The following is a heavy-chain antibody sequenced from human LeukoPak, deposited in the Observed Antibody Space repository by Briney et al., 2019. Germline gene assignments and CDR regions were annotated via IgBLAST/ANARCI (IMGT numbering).Heavy chain of an antibody. J-gene: IGHJ4*02. V-gene: IGHV4-38-2*01. D-gene: IGHD2-15*01. CDR1: SYSLSSNYY. CDR2: IYQSGST. CDR3: VTCRAYIRGGFDF. Sequence: SETLSLTCAVSSYSLSSNYYWNWIRQPPGKGLEWIGSIYQSGSTYYNPSLKSRVTISVDKSKNQFSLKLNSVTAADTAVYYCVTCRAYIRGGFDFWGQGALVTVSS.